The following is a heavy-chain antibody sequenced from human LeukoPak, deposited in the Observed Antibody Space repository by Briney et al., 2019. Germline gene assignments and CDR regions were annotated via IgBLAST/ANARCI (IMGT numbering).Heavy chain of an antibody. CDR2: IYSSGTT. Sequence: PSESLSLTCSVSGGSLSGYYWSWIRQTPGKGLEWIGYIYSSGTTNYNRALQSRVTISLDTAKNQFSLSVTSVTAADTAMYFCARRISSWNVYIDKWGQGIQVTVSS. CDR1: GGSLSGYY. J-gene: IGHJ4*02. CDR3: ARRISSWNVYIDK. V-gene: IGHV4-59*12. D-gene: IGHD1-1*01.